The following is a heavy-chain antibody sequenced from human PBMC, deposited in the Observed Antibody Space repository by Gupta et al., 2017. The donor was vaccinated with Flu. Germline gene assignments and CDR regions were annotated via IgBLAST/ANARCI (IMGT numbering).Heavy chain of an antibody. J-gene: IGHJ4*02. V-gene: IGHV3-33*01. CDR1: GFTLRSYG. CDR2: IWYDGSNK. D-gene: IGHD4-17*01. CDR3: ARGVRGYGDYAAH. Sequence: QVQLVASGGGVVQPGRSLRLSCAASGFTLRSYGMHWVRQAPGKGLAWVAVIWYDGSNKYYADSGKGRFTISRDNSKNTLYLQMNSLRAEDTAVYYCARGVRGYGDYAAHWGQGTLVTVSS.